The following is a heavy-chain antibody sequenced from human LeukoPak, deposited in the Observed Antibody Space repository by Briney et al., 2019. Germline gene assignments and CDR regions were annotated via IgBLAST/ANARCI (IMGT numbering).Heavy chain of an antibody. D-gene: IGHD6-19*01. J-gene: IGHJ4*02. CDR2: ISGSGGST. Sequence: PGGSLRLSCAASGFTFSSYAMSWVRQAPGKGLEWVSAISGSGGSTYYADSVKGRFTISRDNSKNTLYLQMNSLRAEDTAVYYCAKLTPYSSGAVSGPDYWGQGTLVTVSP. CDR3: AKLTPYSSGAVSGPDY. CDR1: GFTFSSYA. V-gene: IGHV3-23*01.